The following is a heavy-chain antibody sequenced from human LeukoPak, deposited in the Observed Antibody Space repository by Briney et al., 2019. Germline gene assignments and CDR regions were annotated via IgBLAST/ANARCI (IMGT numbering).Heavy chain of an antibody. D-gene: IGHD3-3*01. Sequence: YPGGSLRLSCAASGFTFSSYAMSWVRQAPGKGLEWVSAISGSGGSTYYADSVKGRFTISRDNSKNTLYLQMNSLRAEDTAVYYCAKMQYYDFWSGYWGAFDIWGQGTMVTVSS. CDR3: AKMQYYDFWSGYWGAFDI. V-gene: IGHV3-23*01. CDR1: GFTFSSYA. J-gene: IGHJ3*02. CDR2: ISGSGGST.